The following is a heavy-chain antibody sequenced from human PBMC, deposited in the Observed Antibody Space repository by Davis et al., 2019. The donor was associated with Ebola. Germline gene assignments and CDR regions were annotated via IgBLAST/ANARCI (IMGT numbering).Heavy chain of an antibody. V-gene: IGHV4-4*02. Sequence: PGGSLRLSCAAAGFTFSSYSMNWARQPPGKGPEWIGEIYPSGSTNYNPSLKSRVTISLDKSKNQFSLKLTSVTAADTALYYCARVSGGCSRTSCFLDDWSQGTLVTVSS. CDR1: GFTFSSYSM. J-gene: IGHJ4*02. CDR3: ARVSGGCSRTSCFLDD. CDR2: IYPSGST. D-gene: IGHD2-2*01.